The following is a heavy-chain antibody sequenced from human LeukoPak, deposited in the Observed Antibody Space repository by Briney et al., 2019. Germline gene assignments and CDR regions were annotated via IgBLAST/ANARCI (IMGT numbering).Heavy chain of an antibody. CDR2: IHTSGDT. V-gene: IGHV3-53*01. J-gene: IGHJ5*02. CDR1: GFTLNNAW. D-gene: IGHD4-17*01. Sequence: GGSLRLSCAASGFTLNNAWMSWVRQAPGKGLEWVSAIHTSGDTCYADSVKGRFTISRDTSKNTLYLQINSPRVEDTAVYYCIVFGDSNHWGQGTLVTVSS. CDR3: IVFGDSNH.